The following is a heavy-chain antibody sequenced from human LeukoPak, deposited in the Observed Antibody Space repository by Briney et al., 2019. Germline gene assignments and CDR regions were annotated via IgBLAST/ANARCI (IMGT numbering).Heavy chain of an antibody. CDR2: ISAYNGNT. V-gene: IGHV1-18*01. CDR3: ARDLRYSSSWYRVFDY. CDR1: GYTFTSYS. J-gene: IGHJ4*02. D-gene: IGHD6-13*01. Sequence: ASVKVSCKASGYTFTSYSISWVRQASGQGLEWMGWISAYNGNTNYAQKLQGRVTMTTDTSTSTAYMELRSLRSDDTAVYYCARDLRYSSSWYRVFDYWGQGTLVTVSS.